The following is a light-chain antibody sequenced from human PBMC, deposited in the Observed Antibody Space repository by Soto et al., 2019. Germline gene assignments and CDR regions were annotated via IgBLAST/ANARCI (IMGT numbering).Light chain of an antibody. J-gene: IGKJ4*01. CDR2: DAS. CDR3: QQRSSWLT. Sequence: EIVLTQSPATLSLSPGERATLSCRASQSVSSYLAWYQQKPGQAPRLLIYDASNRATGIPARFSGSGSGTDFTLTISSLEPEDFAVYYCQQRSSWLTFGGGTKADIK. CDR1: QSVSSY. V-gene: IGKV3-11*01.